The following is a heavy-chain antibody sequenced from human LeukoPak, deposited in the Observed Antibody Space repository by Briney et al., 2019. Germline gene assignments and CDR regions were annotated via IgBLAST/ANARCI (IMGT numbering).Heavy chain of an antibody. CDR3: ARDRISRQWLGTTDAFDI. CDR1: GGSISSYY. CDR2: IYYSGYT. J-gene: IGHJ3*02. Sequence: SETLSLTCTVSGGSISSYYWSWIRQPPGKGLEWIGCIYYSGYTNYKSSLKSRVTISVDTSKNQFSLKLSSVTAADTAVYYCARDRISRQWLGTTDAFDIWGQGTMVTVSS. V-gene: IGHV4-59*12. D-gene: IGHD6-19*01.